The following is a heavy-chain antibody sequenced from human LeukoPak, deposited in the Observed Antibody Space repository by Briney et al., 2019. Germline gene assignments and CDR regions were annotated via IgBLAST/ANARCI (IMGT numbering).Heavy chain of an antibody. V-gene: IGHV4-39*01. D-gene: IGHD3-22*01. J-gene: IGHJ4*02. CDR2: IYYSGTT. CDR1: GDSISSTSYF. CDR3: PRHKCSGNYCLFVY. Sequence: PSDPLSLTCTVSGDSISSTSYFWGWIRQPPGKGVERLGTIYYSGTTYSHPSLKSRVPISVDTSKTQFSLKLSSVSASDTAVYYCPRHKCSGNYCLFVYWGQGTLVTVSS.